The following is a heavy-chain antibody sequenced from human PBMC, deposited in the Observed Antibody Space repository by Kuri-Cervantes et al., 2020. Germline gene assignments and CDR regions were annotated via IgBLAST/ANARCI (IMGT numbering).Heavy chain of an antibody. CDR1: GFTFSSCA. CDR2: ISGSGGST. D-gene: IGHD3-9*01. Sequence: GESLKISCAASGFTFSSCALSWVRRAPGKGLEWVSAISGSGGSTYYADSVKGRFTISRDNSKNTLYLQMNSLRAEDTAVYYCAKPRGYDILTGYYLMSLDYWGQGTLVTVSS. J-gene: IGHJ4*02. CDR3: AKPRGYDILTGYYLMSLDY. V-gene: IGHV3-23*01.